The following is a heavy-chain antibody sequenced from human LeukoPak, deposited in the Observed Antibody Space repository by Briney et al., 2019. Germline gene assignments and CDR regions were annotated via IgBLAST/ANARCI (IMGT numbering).Heavy chain of an antibody. CDR3: ARDKRPSAREVWFDP. CDR1: GYTFTNYN. D-gene: IGHD1-26*01. Sequence: GASVKVSCKTSGYTFTNYNLNWLRQAPDQRPEWMGWISTITGRPKYAQKFRGRLTMTTDSSTSSTYMELRSLTSDDTAVYFCARDKRPSAREVWFDPWGQGTLVTVSS. CDR2: ISTITGRP. J-gene: IGHJ5*02. V-gene: IGHV1-18*01.